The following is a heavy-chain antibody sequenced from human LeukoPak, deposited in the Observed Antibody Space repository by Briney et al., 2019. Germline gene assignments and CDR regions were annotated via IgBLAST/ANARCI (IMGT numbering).Heavy chain of an antibody. J-gene: IGHJ4*02. D-gene: IGHD3-22*01. CDR2: IYPGDSDT. V-gene: IGHV5-51*01. CDR3: ARHTYYYDSSGSAGDY. Sequence: GEALKISCQGSGYSFTSYWNGWVRQMPGKGLEWMGIIYPGDSDTRYSPSFQGQVTISADKSISTAYLQWSSLKASDTAMYYCARHTYYYDSSGSAGDYWGQGTLVTVSS. CDR1: GYSFTSYW.